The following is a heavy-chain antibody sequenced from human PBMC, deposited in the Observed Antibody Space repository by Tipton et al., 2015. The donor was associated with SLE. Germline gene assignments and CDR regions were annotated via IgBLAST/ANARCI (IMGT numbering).Heavy chain of an antibody. CDR2: IDPSDSYT. CDR1: GYSFTSYW. V-gene: IGHV5-10-1*01. D-gene: IGHD3-3*01. CDR3: ARIVNDFWGGYYTGFDY. J-gene: IGHJ4*02. Sequence: QLVQSGAEVKKPGESLRISCKGSGYSFTSYWISWVRQMPGKGLEWMGRIDPSDSYTNYSPSFQGHVTISADKSISTAYLQWSSLKASDTAMYYCARIVNDFWGGYYTGFDYWGQGTLVTVSS.